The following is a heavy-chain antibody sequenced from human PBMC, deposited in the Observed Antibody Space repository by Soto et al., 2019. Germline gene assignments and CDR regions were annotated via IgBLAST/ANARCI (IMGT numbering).Heavy chain of an antibody. CDR2: ISTYSGDT. V-gene: IGHV1-18*01. J-gene: IGHJ6*02. CDR1: GYTFFTYD. Sequence: ASVKVSCKASGYTFFTYDISWVRQAPGQGLEWMGWISTYSGDTKYAQKFQGRVTMTRDTSTSTVYMELSSLRSEDTAVYYCARDFSNDFWSGYYLYYYYGMDVWGQGTTVTVSS. D-gene: IGHD3-3*01. CDR3: ARDFSNDFWSGYYLYYYYGMDV.